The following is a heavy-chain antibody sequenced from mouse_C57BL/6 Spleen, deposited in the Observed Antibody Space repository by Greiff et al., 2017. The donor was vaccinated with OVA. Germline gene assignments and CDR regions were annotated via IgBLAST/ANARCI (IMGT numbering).Heavy chain of an antibody. J-gene: IGHJ1*03. D-gene: IGHD2-4*01. CDR3: TRDLGGLRRYWYFDV. Sequence: EVKLVESGEGLVKPGGSLKLSCAASGFTFSSYAMSWVRQTPEKRLEWVAYISSGGDYIYYADTVKGRFTISRDNARNTLYLQMSSLKSEDTAMYYCTRDLGGLRRYWYFDVWGTGTTVTVSS. V-gene: IGHV5-9-1*02. CDR2: ISSGGDYI. CDR1: GFTFSSYA.